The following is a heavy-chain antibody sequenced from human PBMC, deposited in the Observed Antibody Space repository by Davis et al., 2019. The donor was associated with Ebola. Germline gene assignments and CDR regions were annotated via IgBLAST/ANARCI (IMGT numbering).Heavy chain of an antibody. V-gene: IGHV3-21*04. CDR1: GFTFSSYA. CDR3: TRFRDQWWELHDGFDY. D-gene: IGHD1-26*01. J-gene: IGHJ4*02. Sequence: GGSLRLSCAASGFTFSSYAMSWVRQAPGKGLEWVSSISSSSSYIYYADSVKGRFTISRDNAKNSLYLQMNSLRAEDTAVYYCTRFRDQWWELHDGFDYWGQGTLVTVSS. CDR2: ISSSSSYI.